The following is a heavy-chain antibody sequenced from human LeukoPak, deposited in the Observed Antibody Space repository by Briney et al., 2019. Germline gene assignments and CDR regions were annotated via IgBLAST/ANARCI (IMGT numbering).Heavy chain of an antibody. CDR3: ARGAPTTRIGAGRFDY. J-gene: IGHJ4*02. Sequence: ASVNVSCKAFRYSLTNYYVHWVRQAPGQGLEWMEEINPSGGSTSYAQKFQGRITVTRDTYTNTVYMDLSSLRSEDTATYYCARGAPTTRIGAGRFDYWGQGSLLTVAS. CDR2: INPSGGST. D-gene: IGHD5-12*01. V-gene: IGHV1-46*01. CDR1: RYSLTNYY.